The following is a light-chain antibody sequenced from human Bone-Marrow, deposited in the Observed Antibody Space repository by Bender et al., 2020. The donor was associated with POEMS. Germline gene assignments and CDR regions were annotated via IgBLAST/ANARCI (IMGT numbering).Light chain of an antibody. CDR2: YDD. CDR1: SSNIGNYA. Sequence: QSVLTQPPSVSGAPGQRVTISCSGSSSNIGNYAASWYQQLPGEAPKLLIYYDDLLTPGVSDRFSASKSGTSASLAISELQSEDEALYYCSAWDDSLSGWVFGGGTKLTVL. CDR3: SAWDDSLSGWV. V-gene: IGLV1-36*01. J-gene: IGLJ3*02.